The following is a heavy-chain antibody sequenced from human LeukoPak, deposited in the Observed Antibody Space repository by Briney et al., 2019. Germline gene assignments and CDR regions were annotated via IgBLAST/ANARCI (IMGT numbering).Heavy chain of an antibody. J-gene: IGHJ6*02. CDR3: ARLVILPALLGIPSGVYYYYGMDV. Sequence: SETLSLTCAVYGGSFSGYYWSWIRQPPGKGLEWIGEINHSGSTNYNPSLKSRVTISVDTSKNQFSLKLSSVTAADTAVYYCARLVILPALLGIPSGVYYYYGMDVWGQGTTVTVSS. V-gene: IGHV4-34*01. CDR1: GGSFSGYY. D-gene: IGHD7-27*01. CDR2: INHSGST.